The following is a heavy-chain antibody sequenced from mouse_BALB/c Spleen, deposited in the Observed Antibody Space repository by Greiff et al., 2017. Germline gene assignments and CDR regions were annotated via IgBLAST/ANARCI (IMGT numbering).Heavy chain of an antibody. CDR1: GFTFSSYT. Sequence: EVQVVESGGGLVQPGGSLKLSCAASGFTFSSYTMSWVRQTPEKRLEWVAYISNGGGSTYYPDTVKGRFTISRDNAKNTLYLQMSSLKSEDTAMYYCARQGDGYLYYYAMDYWGQGTSVTVSS. J-gene: IGHJ4*01. CDR2: ISNGGGST. CDR3: ARQGDGYLYYYAMDY. D-gene: IGHD2-3*01. V-gene: IGHV5-12-2*01.